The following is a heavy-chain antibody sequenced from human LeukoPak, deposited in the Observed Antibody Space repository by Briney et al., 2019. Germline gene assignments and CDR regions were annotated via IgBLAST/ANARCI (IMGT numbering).Heavy chain of an antibody. V-gene: IGHV3-21*01. CDR1: GFTFSVYS. J-gene: IGHJ6*03. CDR3: ARDWYTAERWTIYYSYYIDV. CDR2: ITTSSSDM. D-gene: IGHD4-23*01. Sequence: GGSLRLSCAASGFTFSVYSMNWVRQAPGKGLEWVSSITTSSSDMYYADSVKGRFTISRDNAKNSLFLQMNSLRAEDTAVYYCARDWYTAERWTIYYSYYIDVWGKGTTVTVSS.